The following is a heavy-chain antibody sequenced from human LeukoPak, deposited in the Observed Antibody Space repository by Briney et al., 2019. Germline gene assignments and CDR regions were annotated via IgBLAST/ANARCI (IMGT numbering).Heavy chain of an antibody. D-gene: IGHD2-2*01. CDR2: INHSGSP. V-gene: IGHV4-34*01. CDR3: AGKAGYCSSTSCSHYWYFDL. Sequence: SETLSLTCAVYGGSFSGYYWSWIRQPPGKGLEWIGEINHSGSPNYNPSLKSRVTISVDTSKNQFSLKLSSVTAADTAVYYCAGKAGYCSSTSCSHYWYFDLWGRGTLVTVSS. J-gene: IGHJ2*01. CDR1: GGSFSGYY.